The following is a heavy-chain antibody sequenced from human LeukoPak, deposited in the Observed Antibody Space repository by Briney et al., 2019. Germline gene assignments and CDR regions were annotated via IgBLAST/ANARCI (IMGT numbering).Heavy chain of an antibody. D-gene: IGHD3-22*01. J-gene: IGHJ4*02. CDR2: ISHDGSNK. V-gene: IGHV3-30*18. CDR1: GFTFITYG. CDR3: AKARPMYDSSAYFDY. Sequence: PGGSLRLSCAASGFTFITYGMYWVRQTPGKGLEWVAAISHDGSNKYYADSVKGRFTISRDNSKNTLYLQMNSLRAEDTAVFYCAKARPMYDSSAYFDYWGQGTLVTVSS.